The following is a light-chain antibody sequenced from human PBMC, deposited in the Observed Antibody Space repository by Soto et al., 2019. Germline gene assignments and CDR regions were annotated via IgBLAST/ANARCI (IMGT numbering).Light chain of an antibody. CDR3: QQYATTPWT. V-gene: IGKV3-20*01. J-gene: IGKJ1*01. CDR2: ATS. CDR1: QSFGTNY. Sequence: EIVLTQSPGTLSLAPGERVTLSCRARQSFGTNYLAWYLQKPGQAPRLLIYATSSRATGIPDRFSGSGSGTDFTLSISRLEPEDFAVYYCQQYATTPWTFGQGTKVEIK.